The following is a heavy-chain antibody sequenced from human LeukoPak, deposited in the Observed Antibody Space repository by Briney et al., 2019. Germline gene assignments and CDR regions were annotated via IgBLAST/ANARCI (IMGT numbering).Heavy chain of an antibody. D-gene: IGHD1-26*01. J-gene: IGHJ4*02. V-gene: IGHV3-23*01. CDR1: GFTFSSYA. CDR3: AKVSAEWELHPFDY. Sequence: GGSLRLSCAVSGFTFSSYAMSWVRQAPGKGLEWVSAISGSGGSTYYADSVKGRFTISRDNSKNTLYLQMNSLRAEDTAVYYCAKVSAEWELHPFDYWGQGTLVTVSS. CDR2: ISGSGGST.